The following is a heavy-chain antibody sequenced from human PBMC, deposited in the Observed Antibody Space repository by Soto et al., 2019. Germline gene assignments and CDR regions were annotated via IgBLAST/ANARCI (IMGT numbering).Heavy chain of an antibody. V-gene: IGHV4-39*01. CDR1: GGSMRSNNYF. Sequence: PSETLSLTCSVSGGSMRSNNYFWGWLRQPPGQGLEHIGVISYTGTAYYNPSLKSRVTISVDTSASQFSLQLTSVTAADTAVYYCARYRYDRSSSPGRCFDPWGQGTLVTVSS. J-gene: IGHJ5*02. CDR2: ISYTGTA. CDR3: ARYRYDRSSSPGRCFDP. D-gene: IGHD6-6*01.